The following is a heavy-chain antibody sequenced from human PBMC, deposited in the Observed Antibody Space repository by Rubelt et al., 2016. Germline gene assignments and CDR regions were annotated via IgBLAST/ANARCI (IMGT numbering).Heavy chain of an antibody. CDR2: ISYDGSNK. J-gene: IGHJ6*02. V-gene: IGHV3-30*04. Sequence: CAASGFTFSSYAMHWVRQAPGKGLEWVAVISYDGSNKYYADSVKGRFTISRDNSKNTLYLQMNSLRAEDTAVYYCASDRAVYYDILTGYPPRGYYYGMDVWGQGTTVTVSS. CDR1: GFTFSSYA. D-gene: IGHD3-9*01. CDR3: ASDRAVYYDILTGYPPRGYYYGMDV.